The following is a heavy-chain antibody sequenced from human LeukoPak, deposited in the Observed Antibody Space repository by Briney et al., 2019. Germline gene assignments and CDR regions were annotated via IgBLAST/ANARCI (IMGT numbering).Heavy chain of an antibody. D-gene: IGHD3-22*01. CDR3: ARGYIYSYDSRGHPGFDY. CDR1: GFTFSNYW. Sequence: GGSLRLSCAASGFTFSNYWMHWVRQAPGKGLVWVPRISYDGTNTNYAGSVKGRFTISRDNAKNTLYLQMNSLRAEDTAVYYCARGYIYSYDSRGHPGFDYWGQGTLVTVSS. J-gene: IGHJ4*02. V-gene: IGHV3-74*01. CDR2: ISYDGTNT.